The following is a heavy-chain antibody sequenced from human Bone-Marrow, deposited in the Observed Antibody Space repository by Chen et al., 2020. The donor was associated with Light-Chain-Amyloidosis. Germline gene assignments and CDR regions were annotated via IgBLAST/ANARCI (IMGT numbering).Heavy chain of an antibody. CDR1: GYTFPNYW. J-gene: IGHJ4*02. D-gene: IGHD5-12*01. CDR2: IYPDDSDA. Sequence: EVQLEQSGPEVKKPGESLKISCKGSGYTFPNYWIGWGRQMPGKGLEWMGVIYPDDSDARYSPSVEGQVPTSADKSLPPAYLQWRSLKASDPAMYYCARRRDGYNFDYWGQGTLVTVSS. CDR3: ARRRDGYNFDY. V-gene: IGHV5-51*01.